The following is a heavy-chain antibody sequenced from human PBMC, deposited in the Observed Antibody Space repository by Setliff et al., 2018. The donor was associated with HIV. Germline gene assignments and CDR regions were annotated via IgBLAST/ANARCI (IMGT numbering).Heavy chain of an antibody. V-gene: IGHV1-2*02. J-gene: IGHJ5*02. CDR1: GYTFTGYY. D-gene: IGHD6-19*01. CDR3: ALDLPGPAITSGWMKNWFDP. CDR2: INPNSGGT. Sequence: GASVKVSCKASGYTFTGYYMHWVRQAPGQGLEWMGWINPNSGGTNYAQKFQGRVTMTRDTSISTAYMELSRLRSDDTAVYYCALDLPGPAITSGWMKNWFDPWGQGTLVTVSS.